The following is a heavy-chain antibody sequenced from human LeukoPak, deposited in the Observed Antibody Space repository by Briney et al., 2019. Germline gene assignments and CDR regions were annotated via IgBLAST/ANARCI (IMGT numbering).Heavy chain of an antibody. D-gene: IGHD3-22*01. CDR2: INPNSGGT. V-gene: IGHV1-2*02. CDR1: GYTFTGYY. J-gene: IGHJ3*02. CDR3: ASFNNILYYDSSGYLGGPNDAFDI. Sequence: GASVKVSCKASGYTFTGYYMHWVRQAPGQGLEWMGWINPNSGGTNYAQKFQGRVTMTRDTSISTAYMELSSLKSEDTAVYYCASFNNILYYDSSGYLGGPNDAFDIWGQGTMVTVSS.